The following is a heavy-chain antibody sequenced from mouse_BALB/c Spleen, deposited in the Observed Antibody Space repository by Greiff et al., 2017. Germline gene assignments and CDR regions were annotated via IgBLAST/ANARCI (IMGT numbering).Heavy chain of an antibody. CDR2: ISSGGSYT. J-gene: IGHJ4*01. CDR3: TRVYDDDVSGYAMDD. CDR1: GFTFSSYT. Sequence: VKLVESGGGLVKPGGSLKLSCAASGFTFSSYTMSWVRQTPEKRLEWVATISSGGSYTYYPDSVKGRFTISSDNAKNTLYLQMSSLKSEDTAMYYCTRVYDDDVSGYAMDDWGQGTSVTVSS. V-gene: IGHV5-6-4*01. D-gene: IGHD2-4*01.